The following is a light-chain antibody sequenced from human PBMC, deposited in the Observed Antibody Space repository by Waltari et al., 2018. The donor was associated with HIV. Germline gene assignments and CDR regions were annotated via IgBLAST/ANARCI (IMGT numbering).Light chain of an antibody. CDR2: DVN. V-gene: IGLV2-11*01. CDR1: TSDVGTSNN. CDR3: CSYTGSYNVYV. J-gene: IGLJ1*01. Sequence: QSALTQPRSVSASPGQSVTTFCKGTTSDVGTSNNVSWYQQHPGKAPKLMIFDVNQRPSGVPDRFSGSKSGNTASLTISGLQAEDEADYYCCSYTGSYNVYVFGLGTKVNVL.